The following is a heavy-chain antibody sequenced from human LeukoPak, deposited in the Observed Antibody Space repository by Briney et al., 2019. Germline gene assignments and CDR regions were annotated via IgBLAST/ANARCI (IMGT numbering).Heavy chain of an antibody. D-gene: IGHD3/OR15-3a*01. Sequence: TLSLTCTVSGGSISSGSYYWSWIRQPAGKGLEWIGRIYTSGSTNYNPFLKSRVTISVDTSKNQFSLKLSSVTAADTAVYYCARELDWGAVNDAFDIWGQGTMVTVSS. J-gene: IGHJ3*02. V-gene: IGHV4-61*02. CDR3: ARELDWGAVNDAFDI. CDR2: IYTSGST. CDR1: GGSISSGSYY.